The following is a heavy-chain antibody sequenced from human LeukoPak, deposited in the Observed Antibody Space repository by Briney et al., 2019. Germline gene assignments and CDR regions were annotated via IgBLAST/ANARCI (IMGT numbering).Heavy chain of an antibody. Sequence: SETLSLTCTVSGGSISSSSYYWGWIRQPPGKGLEWIGSIYYSGSTYYNPSLKSRVTISVDTSKNQFSLKLSSVTAADTAVYYCARGMVRGQRRDYFDYWGQGTLVTVSS. CDR2: IYYSGST. CDR1: GGSISSSSYY. V-gene: IGHV4-39*07. J-gene: IGHJ4*02. CDR3: ARGMVRGQRRDYFDY. D-gene: IGHD3-10*01.